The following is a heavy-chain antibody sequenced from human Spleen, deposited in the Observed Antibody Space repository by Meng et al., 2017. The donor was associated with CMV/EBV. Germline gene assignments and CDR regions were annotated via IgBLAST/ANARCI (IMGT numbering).Heavy chain of an antibody. V-gene: IGHV4-59*01. Sequence: SQTLSLTCAVYGGSFSGYYWSWIRLPPGKGLEWIGYIYYSGSTNYNPSLKSRVTISVDTSKNQFSLKLSSLTAADTAVYYCARDRNYGMDVWGQGTTVTVSS. CDR1: GGSFSGYY. CDR3: ARDRNYGMDV. CDR2: IYYSGST. J-gene: IGHJ6*02.